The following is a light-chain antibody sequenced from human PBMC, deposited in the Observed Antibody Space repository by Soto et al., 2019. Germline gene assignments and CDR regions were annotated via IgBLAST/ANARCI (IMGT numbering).Light chain of an antibody. V-gene: IGKV1-5*01. J-gene: IGKJ5*01. CDR3: QQANSFPHT. CDR2: DAS. Sequence: DIQMTQSPSTLSASVGDRVTITCRASQSISSWLAWYQQKPGKAPKLLIYDASSLESGVPSRFSGSGSGTEFTLTISSLQPEDFATYYCQQANSFPHTFGQGTRLEIK. CDR1: QSISSW.